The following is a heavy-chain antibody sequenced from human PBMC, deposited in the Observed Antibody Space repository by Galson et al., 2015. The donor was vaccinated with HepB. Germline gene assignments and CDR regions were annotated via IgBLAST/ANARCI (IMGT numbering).Heavy chain of an antibody. J-gene: IGHJ4*02. Sequence: SVKVSCKASGYTFTSYYMHWVRQAPGQGLEWMGIINPSGGSTSYAQKFQGRVTMTRDTSTSTVYMELSSLRSEDTAVYYCARDRWAAAAAGPTLLNWGQGTLVTVSS. CDR1: GYTFTSYY. D-gene: IGHD6-13*01. CDR2: INPSGGST. CDR3: ARDRWAAAAAGPTLLN. V-gene: IGHV1-46*01.